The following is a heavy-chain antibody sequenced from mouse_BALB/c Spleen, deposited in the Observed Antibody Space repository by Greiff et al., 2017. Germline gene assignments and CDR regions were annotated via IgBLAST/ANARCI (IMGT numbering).Heavy chain of an antibody. CDR3: ARDFGYTYYYAMDY. CDR2: ISYSGST. J-gene: IGHJ4*01. Sequence: EVQLQESGPSLVKPSQTLSLTCSVTGDSITSGYWNWIRKFPGNKLEYMGYISYSGSTYYNPSLKSRISITRDTSKNQYYLQLNSVTTEDTATYYCARDFGYTYYYAMDYWGQGTSVTVSS. D-gene: IGHD2-2*01. CDR1: GDSITSGY. V-gene: IGHV3-8*02.